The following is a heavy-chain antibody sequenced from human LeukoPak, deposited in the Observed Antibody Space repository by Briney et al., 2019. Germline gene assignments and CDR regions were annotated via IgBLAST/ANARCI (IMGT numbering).Heavy chain of an antibody. V-gene: IGHV3-33*01. Sequence: GGSLRLSCAASGFTFSNYGMHWVRQAPCKGLEWVAVIWYDGSNKYYADSVKGRFTISRDNSKNALYLQMNSLRAEDTAVYYCARYSSNTVTTGAFDIWGQGTLVTVSS. D-gene: IGHD1-14*01. J-gene: IGHJ3*02. CDR1: GFTFSNYG. CDR2: IWYDGSNK. CDR3: ARYSSNTVTTGAFDI.